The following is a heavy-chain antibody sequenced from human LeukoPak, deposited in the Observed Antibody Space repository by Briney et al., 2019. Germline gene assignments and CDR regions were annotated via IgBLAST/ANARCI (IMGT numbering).Heavy chain of an antibody. CDR1: GFAFSNFW. Sequence: GGSLRLSCVASGFAFSNFWMNWVRQAPGKGLEWLANIKPDGSEKYYVDSVKGRFTISRDNAKNSLYLQMNSLRVEDTAMSYCTRERTYNSADYWGQGTLVTVSS. CDR2: IKPDGSEK. V-gene: IGHV3-7*01. D-gene: IGHD1-14*01. CDR3: TRERTYNSADY. J-gene: IGHJ4*02.